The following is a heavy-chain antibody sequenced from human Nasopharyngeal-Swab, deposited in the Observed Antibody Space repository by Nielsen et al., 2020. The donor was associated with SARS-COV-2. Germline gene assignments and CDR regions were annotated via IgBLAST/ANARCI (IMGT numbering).Heavy chain of an antibody. CDR2: INHSGST. Sequence: ESLKISCAASGFTFSVHWMTWVRQPPGKGLEWIGEINHSGSTNYNPSLKSRVTISVDTSKNQFSLKLSSVTAADTAVYYCARGGLQEDIVVVPAAMPFDYWGQGTLVTVSS. CDR1: GFTFSVHW. J-gene: IGHJ4*02. V-gene: IGHV4-34*01. CDR3: ARGGLQEDIVVVPAAMPFDY. D-gene: IGHD2-2*01.